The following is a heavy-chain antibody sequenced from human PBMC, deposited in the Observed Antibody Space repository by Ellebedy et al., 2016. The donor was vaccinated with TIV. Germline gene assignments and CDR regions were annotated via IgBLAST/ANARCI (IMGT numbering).Heavy chain of an antibody. Sequence: MPSETLSLTCTVSGGSIGRNYWSWIRQPPGKGLEWIGYIYYGGNTNYNPSLESRVTIFVDTSKNQFSLKLSSVTAADTAVYYCARSLDSSGYYPYWYFDLWGRGTLVTVSS. D-gene: IGHD3-22*01. CDR2: IYYGGNT. V-gene: IGHV4-59*08. CDR3: ARSLDSSGYYPYWYFDL. CDR1: GGSIGRNY. J-gene: IGHJ2*01.